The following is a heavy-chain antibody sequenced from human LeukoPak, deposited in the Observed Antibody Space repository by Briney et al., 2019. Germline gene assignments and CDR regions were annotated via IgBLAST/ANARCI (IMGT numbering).Heavy chain of an antibody. Sequence: ASVKVSCKASGYTFTGYYMHWVRQAPGQGLEWMGWINPNSGGTNYAQKFQGRVTMTRDTSISTAYMELSRLRSDDTAVHYCARSGVVVPAALPFDYWGQGTLVTVSS. D-gene: IGHD2-2*02. V-gene: IGHV1-2*02. CDR1: GYTFTGYY. CDR3: ARSGVVVPAALPFDY. J-gene: IGHJ4*02. CDR2: INPNSGGT.